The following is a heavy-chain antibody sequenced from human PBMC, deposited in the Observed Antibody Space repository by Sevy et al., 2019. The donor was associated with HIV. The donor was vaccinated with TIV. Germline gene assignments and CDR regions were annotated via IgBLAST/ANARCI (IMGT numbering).Heavy chain of an antibody. CDR3: ITDPGYRGYDEEVINYYYYGMDV. D-gene: IGHD5-12*01. Sequence: GGSLRLSCAASGFTFSSAWMSWVRLAPGKGLEWVGRIKSKTDGGTIDYAAPVKGRFTISGEDSKNTLYLQMNSLKTEDTAVYYCITDPGYRGYDEEVINYYYYGMDVWGQGTTVTVSS. CDR1: GFTFSSAW. CDR2: IKSKTDGGTI. V-gene: IGHV3-15*01. J-gene: IGHJ6*02.